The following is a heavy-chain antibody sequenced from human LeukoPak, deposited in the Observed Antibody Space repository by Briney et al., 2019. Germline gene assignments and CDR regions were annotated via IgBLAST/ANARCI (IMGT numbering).Heavy chain of an antibody. V-gene: IGHV4-4*02. J-gene: IGHJ5*02. CDR3: ARDSFFNCYGSGSYYWFDP. Sequence: SETLSLTSAVSGGSISSSNWWSWVGQPPGKGLEWIGEIYHSGSTNYNPPPKSRVTISVDKSKNQFSLKLSSVTAADTAVYYCARDSFFNCYGSGSYYWFDPWGQGTLVTVSS. CDR2: IYHSGST. D-gene: IGHD3-10*01. CDR1: GGSISSSNW.